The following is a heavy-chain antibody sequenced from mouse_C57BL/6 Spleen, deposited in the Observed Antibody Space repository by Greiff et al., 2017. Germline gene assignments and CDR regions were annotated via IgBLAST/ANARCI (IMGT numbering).Heavy chain of an antibody. D-gene: IGHD2-1*01. CDR2: IYPGDGDT. J-gene: IGHJ3*01. Sequence: VKLMESGAELVKPGASVKISCKASGYAFSSYWMNWVKQRPGKGLEWIGQIYPGDGDTNYNGKFKGKATLTADKSSSTAYMQLSSLTSEDSAVYFCARGTTMVTSFAYWGQGTLVTVSA. CDR1: GYAFSSYW. CDR3: ARGTTMVTSFAY. V-gene: IGHV1-80*01.